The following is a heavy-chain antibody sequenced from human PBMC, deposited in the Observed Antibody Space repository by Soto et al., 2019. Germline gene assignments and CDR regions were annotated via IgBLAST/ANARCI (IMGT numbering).Heavy chain of an antibody. CDR3: ARNIAAAGRGWFDP. CDR1: GYTFTSYA. Sequence: QVQLVQSGAEVKKPGASVKVSCKASGYTFTSYAMHWVRQAPGQRLEWVGWINAGNGNTKYSQKFQGRVTITRDTSASTAYMELSSLRSEDTAVYYCARNIAAAGRGWFDPWGQGTLVTVSS. J-gene: IGHJ5*02. D-gene: IGHD6-13*01. CDR2: INAGNGNT. V-gene: IGHV1-3*01.